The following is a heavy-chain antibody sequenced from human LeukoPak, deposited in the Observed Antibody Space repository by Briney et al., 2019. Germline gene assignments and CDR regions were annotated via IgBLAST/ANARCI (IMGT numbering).Heavy chain of an antibody. Sequence: GGSLRLSCAASGFTFSSYATSWVRQAPGKGLEWVSAISGSGGSTYYADSVKGRFTISRDNSKNTLYLQMNSLRTEDTAVYYCARDRYFENYFDYWGQGTLVTVSS. CDR3: ARDRYFENYFDY. D-gene: IGHD3-9*01. CDR2: ISGSGGST. V-gene: IGHV3-23*01. J-gene: IGHJ4*02. CDR1: GFTFSSYA.